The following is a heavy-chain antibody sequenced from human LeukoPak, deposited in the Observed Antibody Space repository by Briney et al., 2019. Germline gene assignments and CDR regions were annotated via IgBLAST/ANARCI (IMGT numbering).Heavy chain of an antibody. CDR3: AKDIFGASSDAFDI. Sequence: GGSLRLSCAASGFTFSSYAMHWVRQAPGKGLEWVAVISYDGSNKYYADSVKGRFTISRDNAKNSLYLQMNSLRAEDTALYYCAKDIFGASSDAFDIWGQGTMVTVSS. D-gene: IGHD3-16*01. V-gene: IGHV3-30*04. CDR1: GFTFSSYA. CDR2: ISYDGSNK. J-gene: IGHJ3*02.